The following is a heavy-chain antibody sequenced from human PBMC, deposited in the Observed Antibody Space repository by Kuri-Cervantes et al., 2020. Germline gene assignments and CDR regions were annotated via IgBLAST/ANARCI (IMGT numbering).Heavy chain of an antibody. D-gene: IGHD3-10*01. V-gene: IGHV1-69*06. CDR1: GGTFSSYA. CDR2: IIPIFGTA. CDR3: ARAPMGPPGDYYYYYYMDV. J-gene: IGHJ6*03. Sequence: SVKVSCKASGGTFSSYAISWVRQAPGRGLEWMGGIIPIFGTANYAQKFQGRVTITADKSTSTAYMELSSLRSEDTAVYYCARAPMGPPGDYYYYYYMDVWGKGTTVTVSS.